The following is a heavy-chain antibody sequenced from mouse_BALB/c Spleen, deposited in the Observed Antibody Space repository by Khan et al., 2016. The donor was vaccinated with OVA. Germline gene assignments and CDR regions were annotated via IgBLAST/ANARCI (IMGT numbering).Heavy chain of an antibody. CDR3: ARSGYGSFAY. D-gene: IGHD1-2*01. Sequence: MQLEESGPELVKPGASVKISCRASGYTFTDYIMDWVKQSHGKSLEWIGYIYPNNGATGYNQKFKTKATLTVDNSSSTAYMELRSLTSEDSAVYYCARSGYGSFAYWGQGTLVTVSA. CDR1: GYTFTDYI. V-gene: IGHV1S29*02. CDR2: IYPNNGAT. J-gene: IGHJ3*01.